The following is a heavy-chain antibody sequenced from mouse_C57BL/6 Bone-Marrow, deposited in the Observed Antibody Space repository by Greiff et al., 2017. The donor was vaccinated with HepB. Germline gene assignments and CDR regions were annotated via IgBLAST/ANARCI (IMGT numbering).Heavy chain of an antibody. D-gene: IGHD1-1*01. CDR2: FYPGSGSI. CDR1: GYTFTEYT. V-gene: IGHV1-62-2*01. J-gene: IGHJ1*03. Sequence: VKLVESGAELVKPGASVKLSCKASGYTFTEYTIHWVKQRSGQGLEWIGWFYPGSGSIKYNEKFKDKATLTADKSSSTVYMELSRLTSEDSAVYYCACTLYYGSSYAYWYFDVWGTGTTVTVSS. CDR3: ACTLYYGSSYAYWYFDV.